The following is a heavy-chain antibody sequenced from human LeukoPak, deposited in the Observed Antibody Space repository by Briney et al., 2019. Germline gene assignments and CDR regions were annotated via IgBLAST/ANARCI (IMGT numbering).Heavy chain of an antibody. D-gene: IGHD2-21*01. CDR3: AKAPVTSCRGAYCYPFDY. V-gene: IGHV3-53*01. CDR1: GFTVSNYY. J-gene: IGHJ4*02. CDR2: IYTDDRT. Sequence: PGGSLRLSCAASGFTVSNYYMSWVRQAPGKGLEWVSDIYTDDRTYYADSVRGRFTISRDSSKNTLYLQMNSLRAEDAAVYYCAKAPVTSCRGAYCYPFDYWGQGTLVTVSS.